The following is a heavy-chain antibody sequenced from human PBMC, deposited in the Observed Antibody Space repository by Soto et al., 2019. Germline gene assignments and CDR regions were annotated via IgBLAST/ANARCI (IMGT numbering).Heavy chain of an antibody. CDR2: IYYSGST. J-gene: IGHJ6*02. CDR1: GGSISSGGYY. D-gene: IGHD6-13*01. Sequence: QVQLQESGPGLVKPSQTLSLTCTVSGGSISSGGYYWSWIRQHPGKGLEWVGYIYYSGSTYYNPSLKRRVTTSVDTSKNQFSLKLSSVTAADTAVYYCARATGYSSSTKPDFYYYYGMDVWGQGTTVTVSS. V-gene: IGHV4-31*03. CDR3: ARATGYSSSTKPDFYYYYGMDV.